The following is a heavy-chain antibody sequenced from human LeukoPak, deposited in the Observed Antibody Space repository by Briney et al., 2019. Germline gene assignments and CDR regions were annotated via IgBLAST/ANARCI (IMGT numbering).Heavy chain of an antibody. D-gene: IGHD6-13*01. V-gene: IGHV1-18*01. J-gene: IGHJ4*02. CDR1: GYTFTSYG. CDR3: ARDVRGPGSSWYDY. Sequence: ASVKVSCKASGYTFTSYGISWVRQAPGQGLEWMGWISAYNGNTIYAQKLQGRVTMTTDTSTSTAYMELRSLRSDDTAVYYCARDVRGPGSSWYDYWGQGTLVTVSS. CDR2: ISAYNGNT.